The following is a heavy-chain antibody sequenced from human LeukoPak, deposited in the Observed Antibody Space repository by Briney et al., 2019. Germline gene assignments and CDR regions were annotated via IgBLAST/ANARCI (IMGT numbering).Heavy chain of an antibody. CDR3: ARDKGSDYYYYYMDV. CDR1: GLSFSSYS. CDR2: ISSAGGYI. D-gene: IGHD6-19*01. J-gene: IGHJ6*03. V-gene: IGHV3-21*01. Sequence: PGGSLRLSCAASGLSFSSYSMNWLRQAPGKGLEWVSSISSAGGYIHYADSVKGRYTISRDNAKNSLYLQMNSLRVEDTAIYYCARDKGSDYYYYYMDVWGKGTTVTVSS.